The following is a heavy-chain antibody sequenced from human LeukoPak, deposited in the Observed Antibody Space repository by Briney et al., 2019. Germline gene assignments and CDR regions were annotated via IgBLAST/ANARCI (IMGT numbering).Heavy chain of an antibody. Sequence: GASVKVSCKASGGTFSSYAISWVRQAPGQGLERMGGIIPIFGTANYAQKFQGRVTITADESTSTAYMELSSLRSEDTAVYYCASNGVVVVAATPYYFDYWGQGTLVTVSS. J-gene: IGHJ4*02. D-gene: IGHD2-15*01. CDR3: ASNGVVVVAATPYYFDY. CDR2: IIPIFGTA. CDR1: GGTFSSYA. V-gene: IGHV1-69*01.